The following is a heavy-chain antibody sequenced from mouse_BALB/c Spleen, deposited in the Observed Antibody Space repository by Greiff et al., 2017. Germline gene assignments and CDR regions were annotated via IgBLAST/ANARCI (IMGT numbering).Heavy chain of an antibody. CDR2: IYPGDGDT. Sequence: VQLQQSGAELVRPGSSVKISFKASGYAFSSYWMNWVKQRPGQGLEWIGQIYPGDGDTNYNGKFKGKATLTADKSSSTAYMQLSSLTSEDSAVYFCARSGYGNYFDYWGQGTTLTVSS. CDR3: ARSGYGNYFDY. CDR1: GYAFSSYW. J-gene: IGHJ2*01. V-gene: IGHV1-80*01. D-gene: IGHD2-1*01.